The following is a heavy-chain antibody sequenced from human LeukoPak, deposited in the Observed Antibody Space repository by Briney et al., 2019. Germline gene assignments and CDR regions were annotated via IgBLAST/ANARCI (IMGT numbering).Heavy chain of an antibody. CDR2: INTDGSST. V-gene: IGHV3-74*01. Sequence: GGSLRLSCAASGFTFSSYWMHWVRQTPGKGLVWVSRINTDGSSTSYADSVKGRFTISRDNAKNSLYLQMNSLRAEDTALYYCARVTYYDSLYYFDYWGQGTLVTVSS. CDR3: ARVTYYDSLYYFDY. CDR1: GFTFSSYW. D-gene: IGHD5-12*01. J-gene: IGHJ4*02.